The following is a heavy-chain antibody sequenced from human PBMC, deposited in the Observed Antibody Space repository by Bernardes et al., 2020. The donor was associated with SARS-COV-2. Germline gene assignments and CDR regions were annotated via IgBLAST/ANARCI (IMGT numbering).Heavy chain of an antibody. Sequence: GSLRLSCAVSDFSFNTLSMNWVRQAPGKGLDWISFITSSGTPYYADSVKGRFTISRDNDAKSLSLQMDKLTDDDTALYDCAIGGLPWDRGIPVTVSS. J-gene: IGHJ5*02. CDR3: AIGGLP. CDR1: DFSFNTLS. V-gene: IGHV3-48*02. D-gene: IGHD3-16*01. CDR2: ITSSGTP.